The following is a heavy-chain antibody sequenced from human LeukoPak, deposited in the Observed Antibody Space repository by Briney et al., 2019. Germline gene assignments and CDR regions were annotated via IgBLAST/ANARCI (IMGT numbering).Heavy chain of an antibody. CDR1: GYTFTGYY. CDR2: INPNSGGT. J-gene: IGHJ4*02. Sequence: ASVKVSCKASGYTFTGYYMHWVRQAPGQGLDWMGWINPNSGGTNYAQKFQGRVTMTRDTSISTAYMELSRLRSDDTAVYYCASFTHSSSWYYFDYWGQGTLVTVSS. CDR3: ASFTHSSSWYYFDY. V-gene: IGHV1-2*02. D-gene: IGHD6-13*01.